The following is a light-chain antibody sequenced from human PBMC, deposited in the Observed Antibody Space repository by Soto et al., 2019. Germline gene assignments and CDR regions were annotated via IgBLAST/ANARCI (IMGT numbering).Light chain of an antibody. Sequence: AIQMTQSPSSLSASVGDRVTITCRASQDIRKDLAWYQQKPGKAPQILIYGASTLQTGVASRFSGSGSATDFTLTISSLQPEDSAAYYCQQSYTTPRTFGQGTRLEIK. CDR2: GAS. CDR1: QDIRKD. CDR3: QQSYTTPRT. V-gene: IGKV1-6*01. J-gene: IGKJ5*01.